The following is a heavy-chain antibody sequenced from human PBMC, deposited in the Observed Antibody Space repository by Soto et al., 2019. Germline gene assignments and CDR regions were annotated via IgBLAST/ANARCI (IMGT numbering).Heavy chain of an antibody. CDR2: INPSSGGT. CDR1: GYTFNGNY. D-gene: IGHD3-22*01. V-gene: IGHV1-2*02. J-gene: IGHJ4*02. CDR3: ARNYYDSSDRDYLDY. Sequence: ASVKVSWKASGYTFNGNYIPWVRQAPGQGIEWMGWINPSSGGTSYAEQVQGRGTMARDTASATVYGDLSRLKSDDTAVYYCARNYYDSSDRDYLDYWGQGTLVTVSS.